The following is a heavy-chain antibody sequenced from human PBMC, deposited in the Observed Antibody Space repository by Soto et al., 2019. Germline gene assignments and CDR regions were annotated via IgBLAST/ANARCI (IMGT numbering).Heavy chain of an antibody. CDR3: ARDKDYLNWFDP. J-gene: IGHJ5*02. V-gene: IGHV1-69*13. CDR2: SIPIFGTA. Sequence: SVKVSCKASGGTFSSYAISSVRQAPGQGLEGMGGSIPIFGTANYAKQFQGRVTITADESTSTAYMELSSLGSEDTAVYYCARDKDYLNWFDPWGQGTMVTVSS. CDR1: GGTFSSYA. D-gene: IGHD4-17*01.